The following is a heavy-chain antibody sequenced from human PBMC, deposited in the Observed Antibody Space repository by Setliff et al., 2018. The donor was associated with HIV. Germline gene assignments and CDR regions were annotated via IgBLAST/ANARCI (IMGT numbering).Heavy chain of an antibody. Sequence: SVKVSCKASGGTLSNYGMSWVRQAPGQGLEWMGGIIPIAGTANYAQKFQGRVTITTDESTSTAYMELSGLSSEDTAVYYCARDFGGFCSSLSCPASFDPWGQGTLVTVSP. CDR2: IIPIAGTA. D-gene: IGHD2-2*01. J-gene: IGHJ5*02. V-gene: IGHV1-69*05. CDR1: GGTLSNYG. CDR3: ARDFGGFCSSLSCPASFDP.